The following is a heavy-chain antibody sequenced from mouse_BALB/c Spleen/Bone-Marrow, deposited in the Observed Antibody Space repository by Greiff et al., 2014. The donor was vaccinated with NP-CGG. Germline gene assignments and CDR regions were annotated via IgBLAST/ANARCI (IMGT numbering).Heavy chain of an antibody. CDR1: GYSITSDYA. V-gene: IGHV3-2*02. Sequence: EVKLMASGPCLVKPSQSLSLTCTVTGYSITSDYAWNWIRQFPGNKLEWMGYLSYSGSTSYNPSLKSRISITRDTSKNQFFLQLNSVTTEDTATYYCARWRDYYGSSYYWYFDVWGAGTTVTVSS. CDR3: ARWRDYYGSSYYWYFDV. CDR2: LSYSGST. J-gene: IGHJ1*01. D-gene: IGHD1-1*01.